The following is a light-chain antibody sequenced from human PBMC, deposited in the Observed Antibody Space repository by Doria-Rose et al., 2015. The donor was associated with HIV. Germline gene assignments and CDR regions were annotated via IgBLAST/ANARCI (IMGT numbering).Light chain of an antibody. V-gene: IGKV1-39*01. Sequence: VGDRVTITCRASQGITSNLNWYQQKAGKAPKLLIFTATTLQSGVPSRFSGGGSGTDFTLTISSLQPGDFAAYYCQQTYSFPYSFGQGTKLDIE. J-gene: IGKJ2*01. CDR1: QGITSN. CDR2: TAT. CDR3: QQTYSFPYS.